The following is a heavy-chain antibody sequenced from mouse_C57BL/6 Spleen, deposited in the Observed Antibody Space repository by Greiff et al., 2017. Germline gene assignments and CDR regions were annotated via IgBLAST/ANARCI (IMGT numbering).Heavy chain of an antibody. J-gene: IGHJ2*01. D-gene: IGHD1-1*01. CDR1: GYTFTDYN. CDR3: ARDYYGSSLPY. Sequence: EVKVVESGPELVKPGASVKMSCKASGYTFTDYNMHWVKQSHGKSLEWIGYINPNNGGTSYNQKFKGKATLTVNKSSSTAYMELRSLTSEDSAVYYCARDYYGSSLPYWGQGTTLTVSS. CDR2: INPNNGGT. V-gene: IGHV1-22*01.